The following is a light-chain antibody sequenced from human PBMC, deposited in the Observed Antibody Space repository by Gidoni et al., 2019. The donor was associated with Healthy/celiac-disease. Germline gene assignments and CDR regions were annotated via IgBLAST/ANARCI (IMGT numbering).Light chain of an antibody. CDR1: QSVSSSY. J-gene: IGKJ4*01. Sequence: EIVLTQSPRTLSLSPGERATPSCRASQSVSSSYLAWYQQKPGQAPRLLIYGASSRATGIPDRFSGSGSGTDFTLTISRLEPEDFAVYYCQQYGSSLLTFXGXTKVEIK. V-gene: IGKV3-20*01. CDR3: QQYGSSLLT. CDR2: GAS.